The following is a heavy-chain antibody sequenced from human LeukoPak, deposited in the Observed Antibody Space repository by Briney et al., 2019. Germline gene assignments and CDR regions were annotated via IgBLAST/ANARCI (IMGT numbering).Heavy chain of an antibody. V-gene: IGHV1-69*13. Sequence: SVKVSCKASGGTFSSYAISWVRQAPGQGLEWMGGIVPILGTANYAQKFQGRVTITADDSTGTAYMELTSLRSADTAVYYCARSQGYSYGSSYWGQGTLVTVSS. CDR2: IVPILGTA. CDR1: GGTFSSYA. J-gene: IGHJ4*02. D-gene: IGHD5-18*01. CDR3: ARSQGYSYGSSY.